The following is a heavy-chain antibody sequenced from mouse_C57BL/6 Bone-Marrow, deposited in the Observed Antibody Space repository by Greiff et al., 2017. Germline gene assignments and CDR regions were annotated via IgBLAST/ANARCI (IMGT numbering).Heavy chain of an antibody. Sequence: QVQLQQSGPELVKPGASVKISCKASGYAFSRSWMNWVKQRPGTGLEWIGRIYPGDGDTNYNGKFKGKATLTADKSSSTAYRQLSSLTSEDSAVYFCARRDSFAYWGQGTLVTVSA. J-gene: IGHJ3*01. CDR2: IYPGDGDT. CDR3: ARRDSFAY. V-gene: IGHV1-82*01. CDR1: GYAFSRSW. D-gene: IGHD3-3*01.